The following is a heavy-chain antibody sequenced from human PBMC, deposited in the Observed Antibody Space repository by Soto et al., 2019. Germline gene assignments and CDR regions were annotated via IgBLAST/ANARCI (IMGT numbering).Heavy chain of an antibody. V-gene: IGHV3-66*01. CDR2: IYSGGST. J-gene: IGHJ4*02. Sequence: PWGSLRLSCAASGFTVSSNYMIWVRQAPGKGLEWVSVIYSGGSTYYADSVKGRFTISRDNSKNTLYLQMNSLRAEDTAVYYCARGPTQADFDYWGQGTLVTVSS. CDR1: GFTVSSNY. CDR3: ARGPTQADFDY.